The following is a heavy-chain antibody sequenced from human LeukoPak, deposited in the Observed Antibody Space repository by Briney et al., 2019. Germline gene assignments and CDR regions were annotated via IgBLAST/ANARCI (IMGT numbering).Heavy chain of an antibody. J-gene: IGHJ6*02. CDR2: FDPEDGET. D-gene: IGHD3-22*01. Sequence: ASVKVSCKASGYTFTGYYMHWVRQAPGKGLEWMGGFDPEDGETIYAQKFQGRVTMTEDTSTDTAYMELSSLRSEDTAVYYCATEYYYDSSGYLNYYYGMDVWGQGTTVTVSS. CDR3: ATEYYYDSSGYLNYYYGMDV. CDR1: GYTFTGYY. V-gene: IGHV1-24*01.